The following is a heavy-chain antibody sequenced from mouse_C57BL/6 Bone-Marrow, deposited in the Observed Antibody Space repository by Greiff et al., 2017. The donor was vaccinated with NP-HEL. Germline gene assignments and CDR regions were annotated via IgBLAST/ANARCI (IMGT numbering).Heavy chain of an antibody. CDR3: ARNPFYYGSSDWYFDV. D-gene: IGHD1-1*01. Sequence: VQLQQSGPGLVQPSQSLSITCTVSGFSLTSYGVHWVRQSPGKGLEWLGVIWSGGSTDYNAAFISRLSISKDNSKSQVFFKMNSLQADDTAIYYCARNPFYYGSSDWYFDVWGTGTTVTVSS. J-gene: IGHJ1*03. CDR2: IWSGGST. V-gene: IGHV2-2*01. CDR1: GFSLTSYG.